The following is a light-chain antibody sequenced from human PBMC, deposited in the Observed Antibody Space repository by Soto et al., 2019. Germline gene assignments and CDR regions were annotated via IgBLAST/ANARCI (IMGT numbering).Light chain of an antibody. CDR2: GAS. J-gene: IGKJ5*01. CDR3: QQYGDSPIT. Sequence: IVMTQSPATLSVSPGERATLSCRASQSVTSNLAWYQQKPGQAPRLLIYGASTRATGIPARFSGSGSGTEFTLTISSLQSEDFAVYYCQQYGDSPITFGQGTRLEIK. V-gene: IGKV3-15*01. CDR1: QSVTSN.